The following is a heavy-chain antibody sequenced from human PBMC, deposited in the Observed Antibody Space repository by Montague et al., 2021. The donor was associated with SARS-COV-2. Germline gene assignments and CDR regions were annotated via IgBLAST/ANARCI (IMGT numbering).Heavy chain of an antibody. V-gene: IGHV4-4*02. CDR1: DGSISSPNW. D-gene: IGHD3-22*01. CDR2: IYYAGNT. Sequence: SETLSLTCAVSDGSISSPNWWNWVRQPPGKGLEWIGEIYYAGNTNYNPSLKSLVTISVDTSKNQFSLKLSSVTVADTAVYYCARGTKRVFTYDYDSSGYASDYWGQGTLVTVSS. CDR3: ARGTKRVFTYDYDSSGYASDY. J-gene: IGHJ4*02.